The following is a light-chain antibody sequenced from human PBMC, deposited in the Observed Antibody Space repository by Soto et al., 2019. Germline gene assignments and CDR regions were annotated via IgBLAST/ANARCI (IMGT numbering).Light chain of an antibody. CDR2: DSN. CDR3: QSYGTSLSGLYV. CDR1: SSNIGAGQD. V-gene: IGLV1-40*03. J-gene: IGLJ1*01. Sequence: SGAPGPRVTISCTGTSSNIGAGQDVHWYRQLPGAAPKFLISDSNNRASGVPDRFSVSKSGASASLAITGLRAEDEGDYFCQSYGTSLSGLYVFGTGTKVTVL.